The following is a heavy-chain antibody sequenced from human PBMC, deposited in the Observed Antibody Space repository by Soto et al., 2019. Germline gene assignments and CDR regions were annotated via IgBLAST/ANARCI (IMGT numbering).Heavy chain of an antibody. CDR3: ARDPKYDYIWGSYRYFDY. V-gene: IGHV1-18*01. Sequence: ASVKVSCKASGYTFTSYGISWVRQAPGQGLEWMGWISAYNGNTNYAQKLQGRVTMTTDTSTSTADKELRSLRSDGTAVYYCARDPKYDYIWGSYRYFDYWGQGTLVTVCS. D-gene: IGHD3-16*02. CDR1: GYTFTSYG. J-gene: IGHJ4*02. CDR2: ISAYNGNT.